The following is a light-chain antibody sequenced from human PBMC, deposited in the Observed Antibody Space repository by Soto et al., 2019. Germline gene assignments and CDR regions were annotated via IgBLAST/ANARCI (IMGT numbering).Light chain of an antibody. J-gene: IGKJ4*01. V-gene: IGKV1D-12*01. CDR1: QDISSW. CDR2: AAS. Sequence: DIQMTQSPSSVSASVGVRVTITCRASQDISSWLAWYQQKPGKAPKLLIYAASSSQSEVPSSFSASGSGTDFSLTISSVQPEEFATYYCQQANSFPLTIGGGNKVEIK. CDR3: QQANSFPLT.